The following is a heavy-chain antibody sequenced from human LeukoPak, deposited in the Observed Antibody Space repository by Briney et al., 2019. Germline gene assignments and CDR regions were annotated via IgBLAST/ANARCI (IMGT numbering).Heavy chain of an antibody. Sequence: ASVKVSCKVSGYTLTELSMHWVRQAPGEGLEWMGGFDPEDGETIYAQKFQGRVTMTEDTSTDTAYMELSSLRSEDTAVYYCATADILTGYYIVWGQGTLVTVSS. CDR1: GYTLTELS. CDR3: ATADILTGYYIV. CDR2: FDPEDGET. D-gene: IGHD3-9*01. J-gene: IGHJ4*02. V-gene: IGHV1-24*01.